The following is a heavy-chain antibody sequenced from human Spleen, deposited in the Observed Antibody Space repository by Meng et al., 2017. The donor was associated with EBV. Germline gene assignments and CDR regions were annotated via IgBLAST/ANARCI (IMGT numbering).Heavy chain of an antibody. J-gene: IGHJ4*02. CDR1: GTSFTGYY. V-gene: IGHV4-34*01. CDR3: ARGRTTMGNY. CDR2: IIHTGCT. Sequence: HQGGAELLKPSATLFVPFAVYGTSFTGYYWTWIRQPPGKGLEWVGEIIHTGCTHYNPSLKSRVTISLDTSKNQFSLKVRSVTAADTGIYFCARGRTTMGNYWGQGTLVTVSS. D-gene: IGHD1-14*01.